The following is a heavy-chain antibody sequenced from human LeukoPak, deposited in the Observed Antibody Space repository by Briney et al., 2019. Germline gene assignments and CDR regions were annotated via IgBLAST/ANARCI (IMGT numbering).Heavy chain of an antibody. V-gene: IGHV4-31*03. J-gene: IGHJ5*02. CDR3: ACGSNNWYNWFDP. D-gene: IGHD2-2*01. Sequence: PSQTLSLTCTVSGGFISSGGYYWSWIRQHPEKGLEWIGYIHYSGSTYYHPSLKSRVSMSVDTSRNQFSLKLSSVTAADTAVYYCACGSNNWYNWFDPWGQGTLVTVSS. CDR1: GGFISSGGYY. CDR2: IHYSGST.